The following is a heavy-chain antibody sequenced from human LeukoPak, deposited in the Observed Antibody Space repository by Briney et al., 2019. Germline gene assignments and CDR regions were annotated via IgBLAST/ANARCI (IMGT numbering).Heavy chain of an antibody. J-gene: IGHJ6*02. CDR1: GFTFSNYA. CDR3: ALSVMMVTIYYYDMDV. CDR2: LSGSGNSI. D-gene: IGHD5-24*01. V-gene: IGHV3-23*01. Sequence: PGGSLRLSCAASGFTFSNYAMSWVRQAPGKGLEWVAGLSGSGNSIFYADSVKGRFTISRDNSENTLYLQMNSLRVEDTAVYYCALSVMMVTIYYYDMDVWGQGTTVTVSS.